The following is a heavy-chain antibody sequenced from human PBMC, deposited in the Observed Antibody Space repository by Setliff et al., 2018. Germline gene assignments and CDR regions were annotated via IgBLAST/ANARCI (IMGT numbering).Heavy chain of an antibody. D-gene: IGHD2-15*01. CDR1: GFTFSNYA. CDR2: ISGSGGST. V-gene: IGHV3-23*01. J-gene: IGHJ4*02. Sequence: PGGSLRLSCAASGFTFSNYAMSWVRQAPGKGLEWVSAISGSGGSTYYADSVKGRFTISRDNSKNTLYLQMNSLRAEDTAVYYCAKDDAGYCSGGSCYAPFDYWGQGTLVTVSS. CDR3: AKDDAGYCSGGSCYAPFDY.